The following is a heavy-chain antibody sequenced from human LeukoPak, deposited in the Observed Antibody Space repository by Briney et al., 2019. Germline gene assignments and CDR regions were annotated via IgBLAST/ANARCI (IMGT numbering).Heavy chain of an antibody. D-gene: IGHD3-9*01. Sequence: PSETLSLTCTVSGGSISSYYWSWIRQPPGKGLDWIGYIYYSGSTNYNPSLKSRVTISVDTSKNQFSLKLSSVTAADTAVYYCARGLRYFDWLSHNWFDPWGQGTLVTVSS. CDR2: IYYSGST. V-gene: IGHV4-59*08. J-gene: IGHJ5*02. CDR3: ARGLRYFDWLSHNWFDP. CDR1: GGSISSYY.